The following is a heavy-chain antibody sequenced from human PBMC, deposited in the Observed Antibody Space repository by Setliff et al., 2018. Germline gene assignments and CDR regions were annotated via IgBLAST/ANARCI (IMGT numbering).Heavy chain of an antibody. CDR2: INHSGST. D-gene: IGHD6-13*01. V-gene: IGHV4-34*01. CDR3: ATLWAAADHDS. CDR1: GGSFSTYY. J-gene: IGHJ4*02. Sequence: PSETLSLTCIVYGGSFSTYYWIWIRQRPGKGLEWIWEINHSGSTNYNPSLKIRVTISIDPSKNQFSLALNSVTAAYTATCYCATLWAAADHDSWGQGTLVTVSS.